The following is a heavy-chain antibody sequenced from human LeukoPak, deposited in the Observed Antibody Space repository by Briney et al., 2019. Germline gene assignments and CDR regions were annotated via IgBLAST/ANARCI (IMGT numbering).Heavy chain of an antibody. CDR3: ASHYSSGSYRYTGSFDS. CDR1: AGSFIDYY. CDR2: INHSGTT. V-gene: IGHV4-34*01. Sequence: PSATLSLTCAVYAGSFIDYYWGSIRQHPGKGLEWIGEINHSGTTNYSPSLKRLVSISVDTSKNQFSLKLNSVTAAGAAMYYCASHYSSGSYRYTGSFDSWGQGMLVNVSS. D-gene: IGHD3-16*02. J-gene: IGHJ4*02.